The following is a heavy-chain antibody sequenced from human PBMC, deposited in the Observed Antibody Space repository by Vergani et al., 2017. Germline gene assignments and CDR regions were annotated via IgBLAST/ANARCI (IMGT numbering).Heavy chain of an antibody. Sequence: QVQLVQSGAEVKKPGASVKVFCKASGYTFTGYYMHWVRQAPGQGLEWMGWINPNSGGTNYAQKFQGRVTMTRDTSISTAYMELSRLRSDDTAVYYCAREEGXYSGSYNYYYGMDVWGQGTTVTVSS. CDR1: GYTFTGYY. V-gene: IGHV1-2*02. D-gene: IGHD1-26*01. CDR3: AREEGXYSGSYNYYYGMDV. CDR2: INPNSGGT. J-gene: IGHJ6*02.